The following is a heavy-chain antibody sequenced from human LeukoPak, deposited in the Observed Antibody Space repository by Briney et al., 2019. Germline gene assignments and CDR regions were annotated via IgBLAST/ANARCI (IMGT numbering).Heavy chain of an antibody. CDR3: ARDPYSGNYGNDYYYYMDV. CDR1: GFTFSSSN. V-gene: IGHV3-21*01. Sequence: GGSLRLSCAASGFTFSSSNMNWVRQAPGKAMEWVSSITSSGTHIFYADSVRGRFTISIDNAKNSLYLQMDSLGPDDTAVYYCARDPYSGNYGNDYYYYMDVWGKGTTVTISS. CDR2: ITSSGTHI. D-gene: IGHD1-26*01. J-gene: IGHJ6*03.